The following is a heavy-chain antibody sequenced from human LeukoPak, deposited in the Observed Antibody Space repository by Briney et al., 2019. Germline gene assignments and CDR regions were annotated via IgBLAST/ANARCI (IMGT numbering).Heavy chain of an antibody. J-gene: IGHJ4*02. CDR1: GYTFTSYG. Sequence: ASVKVSCKASGYTFTSYGISWVRQAPGQGLEWMGWISAYNGNTNYAQKLQGRVTMTTDTSTSTAYMELRSLRSDDTAVYYCARDPISSGWPYYFDYWGQGTLVTVSS. CDR3: ARDPISSGWPYYFDY. V-gene: IGHV1-18*01. CDR2: ISAYNGNT. D-gene: IGHD6-19*01.